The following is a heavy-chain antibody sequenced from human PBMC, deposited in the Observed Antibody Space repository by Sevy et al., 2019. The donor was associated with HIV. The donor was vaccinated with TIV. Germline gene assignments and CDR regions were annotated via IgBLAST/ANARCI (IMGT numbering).Heavy chain of an antibody. V-gene: IGHV3-21*01. D-gene: IGHD3-10*01. CDR1: GFTFSSYS. Sequence: GGSLRLSCAASGFTFSSYSMNWVRQAPGKGLEWVSSISSSSYIYYADSVKGRFTISRDNAKNSLYLQMNSLRAEDTAVYYGASLLWFGEGAGDWFDPWGQGTLVTVSS. J-gene: IGHJ5*02. CDR3: ASLLWFGEGAGDWFDP. CDR2: ISSSSYI.